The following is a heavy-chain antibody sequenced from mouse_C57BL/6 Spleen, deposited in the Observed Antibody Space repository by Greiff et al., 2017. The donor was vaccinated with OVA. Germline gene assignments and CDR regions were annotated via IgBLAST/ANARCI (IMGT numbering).Heavy chain of an antibody. J-gene: IGHJ2*01. V-gene: IGHV5-17*01. Sequence: EVMLVESGGGLVKPGGSLKLSCAASGFTFSDYGMHWVRQAPEKGLEWVAYISSGSSTIYYADTVKGRFTISRDNAKNTLFLQMTSLRSEDTAMYYCARDSYYYGSSYGYFDYWGQGTTLTVSS. CDR2: ISSGSSTI. CDR3: ARDSYYYGSSYGYFDY. CDR1: GFTFSDYG. D-gene: IGHD1-1*01.